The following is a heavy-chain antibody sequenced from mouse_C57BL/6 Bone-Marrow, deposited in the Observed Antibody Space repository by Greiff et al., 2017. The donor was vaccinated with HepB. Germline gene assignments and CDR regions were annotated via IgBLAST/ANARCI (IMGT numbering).Heavy chain of an antibody. D-gene: IGHD3-3*01. Sequence: QVHVKQSGAELARPGASVKLSCKASGYTFTSYGISWVKQRTGQGLEWIGEIYPRSGNTYYNEKFKGKATLTADKSSSTAYMELRSLTSEDSAVYFCARGDYYFDYWGQGTTLTVSS. J-gene: IGHJ2*01. CDR2: IYPRSGNT. CDR3: ARGDYYFDY. V-gene: IGHV1-81*01. CDR1: GYTFTSYG.